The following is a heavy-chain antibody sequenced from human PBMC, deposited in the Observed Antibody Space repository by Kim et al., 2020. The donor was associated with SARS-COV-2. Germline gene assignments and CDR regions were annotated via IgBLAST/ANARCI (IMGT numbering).Heavy chain of an antibody. Sequence: GGSLRLSCAASGFTFSSYAMHWVRQAPGKGLEWVAVISYDGSNKHYADSVKGRFTISRDNSKNTLYLQMNSLRAEDTAVYYCARDLRWLQSPAGWFDPWGQGTLVTVSS. CDR1: GFTFSSYA. CDR2: ISYDGSNK. J-gene: IGHJ5*02. D-gene: IGHD5-12*01. V-gene: IGHV3-30*04. CDR3: ARDLRWLQSPAGWFDP.